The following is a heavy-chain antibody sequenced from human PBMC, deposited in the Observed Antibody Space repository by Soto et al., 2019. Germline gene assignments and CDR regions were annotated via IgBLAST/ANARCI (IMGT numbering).Heavy chain of an antibody. CDR1: GFTFSSYW. D-gene: IGHD1-20*01. CDR2: INGDGSST. CDR3: TRGGSYTWNAPDF. J-gene: IGHJ4*02. V-gene: IGHV3-74*01. Sequence: EVQLVESGGDLVQPGGSLRLSCAVSGFTFSSYWMYWVRQAPGKGLVWVSRINGDGSSTSYADSVKGRFTISRDNGKNTLYLQMNSLRAEDTAVYYCTRGGSYTWNAPDFWGQGTLVTVSS.